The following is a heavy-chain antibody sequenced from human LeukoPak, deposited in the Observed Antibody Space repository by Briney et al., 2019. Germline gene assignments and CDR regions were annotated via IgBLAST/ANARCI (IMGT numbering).Heavy chain of an antibody. CDR3: ARSPFHDY. Sequence: GESLKISCKGSGYSFTTSWIGWVRQMPGKGLEWLGIIFPADSDTRYNPSFQGQVTISADKSISTAYLRWSSLQASDTAMYYCARSPFHDYWGQGTQVTVSS. CDR1: GYSFTTSW. CDR2: IFPADSDT. V-gene: IGHV5-51*01. J-gene: IGHJ4*02.